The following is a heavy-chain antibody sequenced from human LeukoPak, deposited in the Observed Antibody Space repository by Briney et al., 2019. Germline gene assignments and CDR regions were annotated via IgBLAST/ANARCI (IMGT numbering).Heavy chain of an antibody. CDR2: IYYSGST. Sequence: SETLSLTCTVSGGSISSYYWSWIRQPPGKGLEWIGYIYYSGSTYYNPSLKSRVTLSVDTSKNQFPLKLSSVTAADTAVYYCARGSGGSSPNWFDPWGQGTLVTVSS. J-gene: IGHJ5*02. CDR1: GGSISSYY. CDR3: ARGSGGSSPNWFDP. V-gene: IGHV4-59*08. D-gene: IGHD3-16*01.